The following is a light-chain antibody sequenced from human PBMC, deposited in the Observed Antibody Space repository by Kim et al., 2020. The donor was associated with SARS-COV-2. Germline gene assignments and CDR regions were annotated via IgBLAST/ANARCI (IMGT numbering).Light chain of an antibody. CDR2: KDN. J-gene: IGLJ3*02. V-gene: IGLV3-1*01. CDR3: QAWDSSAWV. Sequence: PQRKTGSVTGAGDRLGDKYDTGYQQKPGQSPVLVNYKDNKRAPGIPERFSGSNSGNTATLTISRTQSMDEADYYCQAWDSSAWVFGGGTQLTVL. CDR1: RLGDKY.